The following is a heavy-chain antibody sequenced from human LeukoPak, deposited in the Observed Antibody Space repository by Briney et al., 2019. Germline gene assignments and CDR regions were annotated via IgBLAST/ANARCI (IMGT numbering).Heavy chain of an antibody. J-gene: IGHJ4*02. CDR1: GFTFSSYA. Sequence: QPGGPLRLSCAASGFTFSSYAMSWVRQAPGKGLEWVSAISGSGGSTYYADSVKGRFTISRDNSKNTLYLQMNSLRAEDTAVYYCAKVQRYSSSWYLDYWGQGTLVTVSS. CDR3: AKVQRYSSSWYLDY. CDR2: ISGSGGST. V-gene: IGHV3-23*01. D-gene: IGHD6-13*01.